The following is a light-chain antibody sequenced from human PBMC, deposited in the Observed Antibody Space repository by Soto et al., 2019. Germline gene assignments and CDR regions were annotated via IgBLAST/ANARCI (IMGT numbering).Light chain of an antibody. Sequence: QSVLTQPPSVSGAPGQRVTISCTGTSFNIGAGYDVHWYQQLPGTAPKLLIYNNTNRPSGVPDRFSGSKSGTSASLAITGLQPEDEADYYCQSYDTMLSGPGVFGGGTKLTVL. V-gene: IGLV1-40*01. J-gene: IGLJ2*01. CDR1: SFNIGAGYD. CDR2: NNT. CDR3: QSYDTMLSGPGV.